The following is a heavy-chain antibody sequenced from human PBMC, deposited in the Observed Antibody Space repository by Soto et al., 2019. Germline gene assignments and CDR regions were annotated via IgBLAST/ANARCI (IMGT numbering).Heavy chain of an antibody. J-gene: IGHJ6*02. D-gene: IGHD3-3*01. V-gene: IGHV5-51*01. CDR3: ARRLKDDSGSSPYYSVFDV. CDR2: VYPGDSDT. Sequence: PGESLKISCQASGYTFSKYWIAWVRQMPGKGLEYVGIVYPGDSDTSYSPSFQGQVTISVDTSTSTAYMQWNSLKASDSAMYYCARRLKDDSGSSPYYSVFDVWGRRTPATVS. CDR1: GYTFSKYW.